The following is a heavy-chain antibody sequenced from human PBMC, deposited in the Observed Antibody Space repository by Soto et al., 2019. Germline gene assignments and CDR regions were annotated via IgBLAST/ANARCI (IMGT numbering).Heavy chain of an antibody. V-gene: IGHV4-30-4*01. CDR2: IYDSGNT. Sequence: QVQLQESGPGLVKPSQTLSLTCTVSGGSISDGAYYWSWIRQPPGKGLKWIGHIYDSGNTYNNPSLKSRLTISVDTSKNHFSLNLNSVTAADTAVYYCASGLSGDKVDQWGQGTLVTVSS. D-gene: IGHD2-21*01. CDR3: ASGLSGDKVDQ. J-gene: IGHJ4*02. CDR1: GGSISDGAYY.